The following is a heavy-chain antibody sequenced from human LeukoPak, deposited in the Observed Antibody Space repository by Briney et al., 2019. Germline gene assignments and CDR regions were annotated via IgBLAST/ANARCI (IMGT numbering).Heavy chain of an antibody. J-gene: IGHJ3*02. CDR2: IYYDAGA. D-gene: IGHD3-22*01. V-gene: IGHV4-31*03. CDR1: GGSTSTTTHY. Sequence: PSETLSLTCTVSGGSTSTTTHYWSWLRQHPGKGPEWIAYIYYDAGAYYNPSLASRVTISLDSSANQFSLRLSSVTAADTAVYYCARGTFRVFPYYYDSSGYSAFDIWGQGTMVTVSS. CDR3: ARGTFRVFPYYYDSSGYSAFDI.